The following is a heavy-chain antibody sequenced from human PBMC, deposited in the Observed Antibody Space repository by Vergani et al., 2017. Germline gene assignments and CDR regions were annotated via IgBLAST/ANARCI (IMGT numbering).Heavy chain of an antibody. J-gene: IGHJ4*02. CDR1: GFTFSSYA. CDR2: ISYDGSNK. V-gene: IGHV3-30-3*01. D-gene: IGHD3-22*01. Sequence: QVQLVESGGGVVQPGRSLRLSCAASGFTFSSYAMHWVRQAPGKGLEWVAVISYDGSNKYYADSVKGRFTISRDKSKNTRYLQMNSLRAEDTAVYYCARTYYGGSDYYFRPPQGDYWGQGTLVTVSS. CDR3: ARTYYGGSDYYFRPPQGDY.